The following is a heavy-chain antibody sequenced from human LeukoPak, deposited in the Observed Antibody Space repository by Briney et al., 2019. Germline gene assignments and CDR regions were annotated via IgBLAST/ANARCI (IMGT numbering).Heavy chain of an antibody. D-gene: IGHD3-10*01. CDR3: ARGNSGTTTFDF. V-gene: IGHV3-66*01. CDR1: GFTVSSNY. Sequence: PGGSLRLSCAASGFTVSSNYMSWVRQAPGKGLEWVSVIYSGGSTYYADSVKGRFTISRDNSKNTLSLQMNSLRVDDSAVYFCARGNSGTTTFDFWGQGTLVTVSS. CDR2: IYSGGST. J-gene: IGHJ4*02.